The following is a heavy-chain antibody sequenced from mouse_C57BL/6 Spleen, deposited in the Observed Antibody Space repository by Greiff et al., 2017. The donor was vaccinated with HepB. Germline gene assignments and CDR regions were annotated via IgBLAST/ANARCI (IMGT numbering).Heavy chain of an antibody. D-gene: IGHD4-1*01. V-gene: IGHV5-6*01. CDR2: ISSGGSYT. Sequence: EVHLVESGGDLVKPGGSLKLSCAASGSTFSSYGMSWVRQTPDKRLEWVATISSGGSYTYYPDSVKGRFPIARDNAKNTLYLQMSSLKAEDTAMYDCARRSGLGLDYWGQGTTLTVSS. CDR1: GSTFSSYG. CDR3: ARRSGLGLDY. J-gene: IGHJ2*01.